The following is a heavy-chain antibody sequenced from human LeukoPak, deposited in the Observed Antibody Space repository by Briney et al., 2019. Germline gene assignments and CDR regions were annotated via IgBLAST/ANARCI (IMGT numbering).Heavy chain of an antibody. V-gene: IGHV4-59*01. Sequence: PSETLSLTCTVSGGSISSYYWSWIRQPPGKGLEWIGYIYYSGSTNYNPSLESRVTISVDTSKNQFSLKLSSVTAADTAVYYCARENDDYSNLPASWFDPWGQGTLVTVSS. CDR3: ARENDDYSNLPASWFDP. J-gene: IGHJ5*02. CDR2: IYYSGST. CDR1: GGSISSYY. D-gene: IGHD4-11*01.